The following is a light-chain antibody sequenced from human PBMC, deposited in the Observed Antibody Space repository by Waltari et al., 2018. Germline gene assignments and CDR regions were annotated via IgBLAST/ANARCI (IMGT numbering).Light chain of an antibody. CDR2: GAS. CDR3: QQRSNWPPT. J-gene: IGKJ1*01. Sequence: EIVLTQFPVTLSLSPGERATLSCRASQPIRSYLAWYQQKLGQAPRLLIYGASNRATGIPARFSGSGSGTDFTLTISSLEPEDFAVYYCQQRSNWPPTFGPGTKVEVK. V-gene: IGKV3-11*01. CDR1: QPIRSY.